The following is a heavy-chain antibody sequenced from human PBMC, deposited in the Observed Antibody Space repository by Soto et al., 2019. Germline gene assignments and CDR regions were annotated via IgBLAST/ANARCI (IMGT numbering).Heavy chain of an antibody. CDR2: ISSSGSTI. D-gene: IGHD3-9*01. Sequence: GGSLRLACAASGFTFSSYEMNWVRQDPGKGLEWVSYISSSGSTIYYADSVKGRFTISRDNAKNSLYLQMNSLRAEDTAVYYCARDLPYYDILTGYPRYYYGMDVWGQGTTVTVSS. CDR3: ARDLPYYDILTGYPRYYYGMDV. CDR1: GFTFSSYE. J-gene: IGHJ6*02. V-gene: IGHV3-48*03.